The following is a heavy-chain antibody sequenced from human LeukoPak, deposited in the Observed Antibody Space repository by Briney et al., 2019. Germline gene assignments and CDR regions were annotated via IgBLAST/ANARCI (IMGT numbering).Heavy chain of an antibody. V-gene: IGHV4-34*01. Sequence: SETLSLTCAVYGGSFSGYYWSWIRQPPGKGLEWIGEINHSGSTNYNPSLKSRVTISVDTSKNQFSLKLSSVTAADTAVYYCARFPSDCGGDCYKYYFDYWGQGTLVTVSS. J-gene: IGHJ4*02. CDR1: GGSFSGYY. CDR2: INHSGST. CDR3: ARFPSDCGGDCYKYYFDY. D-gene: IGHD2-21*02.